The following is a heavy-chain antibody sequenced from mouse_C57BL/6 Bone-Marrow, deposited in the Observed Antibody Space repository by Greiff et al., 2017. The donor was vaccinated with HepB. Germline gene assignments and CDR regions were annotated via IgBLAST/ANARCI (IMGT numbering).Heavy chain of an antibody. J-gene: IGHJ2*01. CDR1: GYTFTDYY. V-gene: IGHV1-75*01. CDR3: AYYYGSSYRDYFDY. CDR2: IFPGSGST. Sequence: VQLQQSGPELVKPGASVKISCKASGYTFTDYYINWVKQRPGQGLEWIGWIFPGSGSTYYNEKFKGKATLTVDKSSSTAYMLLSSLTSEDSAVYFCAYYYGSSYRDYFDYWGQGTTLTVSS. D-gene: IGHD1-1*01.